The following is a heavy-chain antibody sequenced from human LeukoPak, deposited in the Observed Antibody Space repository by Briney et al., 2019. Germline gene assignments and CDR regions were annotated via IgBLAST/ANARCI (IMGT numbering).Heavy chain of an antibody. CDR1: GGSFSGYY. CDR2: IYYSGST. Sequence: SETLSLTCAVYGGSFSGYYWSWIRQPPGKGLEWIGSIYYSGSTYFNPSLKSRVTISVDTSKNQFSLKLSSVTAADTAVYYCARDGGYSNPFYYYYYYMDVWGKGTTVTVSS. CDR3: ARDGGYSNPFYYYYYYMDV. J-gene: IGHJ6*03. V-gene: IGHV4-34*01. D-gene: IGHD4-11*01.